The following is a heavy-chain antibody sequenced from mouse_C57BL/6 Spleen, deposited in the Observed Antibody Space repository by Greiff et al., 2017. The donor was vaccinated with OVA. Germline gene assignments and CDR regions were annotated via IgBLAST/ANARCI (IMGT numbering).Heavy chain of an antibody. CDR3: ARDSSGYFDY. V-gene: IGHV1-80*01. CDR1: GYAFSSYW. Sequence: ESGAELVKPGASVKISCKASGYAFSSYWMNWVKQRPGKGLEWIGQIYPGDGDTNYNGKFKGKATLTADKSSSTAYMQLSSLTSEDSAVYFCARDSSGYFDYWGQGTTLTVSS. J-gene: IGHJ2*01. CDR2: IYPGDGDT. D-gene: IGHD3-2*02.